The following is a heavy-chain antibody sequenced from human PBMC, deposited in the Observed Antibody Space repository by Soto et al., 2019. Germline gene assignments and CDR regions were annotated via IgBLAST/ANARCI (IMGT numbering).Heavy chain of an antibody. CDR3: GVLVVVTASPDGWFDP. CDR1: GFSFSTYT. D-gene: IGHD2-21*02. V-gene: IGHV3-21*01. J-gene: IGHJ5*02. CDR2: ISGSSSYI. Sequence: GGSLRLSCAASGFSFSTYTMNWVRQAPGKGLEWVSSISGSSSYIYYADSVKGRFTISRDNAKNSVYLQMNSLRAEDTAVYYCGVLVVVTASPDGWFDPWGQGTLVTVSS.